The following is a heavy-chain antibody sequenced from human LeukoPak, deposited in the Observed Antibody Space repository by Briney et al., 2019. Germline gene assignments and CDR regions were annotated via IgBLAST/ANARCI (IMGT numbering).Heavy chain of an antibody. J-gene: IGHJ5*02. CDR2: MNPNSGDT. CDR3: ARKFYDFWSGYLNYLDP. CDR1: GYIFSKYD. Sequence: ASVKVSCKASGYIFSKYDINWVRQAPGQGLERMGWMNPNSGDTGYAQRFQGRLTMTRNTSTSTAYMELSNLRSEDTAVYYCARKFYDFWSGYLNYLDPWGQGTLVTVSS. V-gene: IGHV1-8*01. D-gene: IGHD3/OR15-3a*01.